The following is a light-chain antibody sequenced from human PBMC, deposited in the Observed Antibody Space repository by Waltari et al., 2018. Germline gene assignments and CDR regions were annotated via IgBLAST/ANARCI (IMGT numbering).Light chain of an antibody. J-gene: IGKJ3*01. CDR1: QSISSY. CDR2: DAS. Sequence: EIVLKQSPATLSLSPGDRATLPCRASQSISSYLAWYQQKPGQAPRPLIYDASTRATGIPARVRGSGYVTDFTLTISCLEPEDFAIYYCQQRSKSFTFGPGTKVDMK. CDR3: QQRSKSFT. V-gene: IGKV3-11*01.